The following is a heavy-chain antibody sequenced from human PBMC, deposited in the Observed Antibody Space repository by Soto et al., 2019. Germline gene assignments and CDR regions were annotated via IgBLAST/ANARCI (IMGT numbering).Heavy chain of an antibody. J-gene: IGHJ6*03. D-gene: IGHD2-2*01. Sequence: QVHLVESGGDLVKPGGSLRLSCVASGFSFSDYSMTWMRQAPGGGLDFVAFISNTAITDYYADSVKGRFTISRDNARNSVYLQMDSLSAEDAAVYYFARDLHQMLSHQHYYYYLDVWGTGTTVTVSS. CDR1: GFSFSDYS. V-gene: IGHV3-11*01. CDR2: ISNTAITD. CDR3: ARDLHQMLSHQHYYYYLDV.